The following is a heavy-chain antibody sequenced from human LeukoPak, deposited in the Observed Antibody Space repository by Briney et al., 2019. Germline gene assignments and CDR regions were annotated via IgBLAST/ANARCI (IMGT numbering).Heavy chain of an antibody. CDR2: ISGSGGST. CDR1: GSTFSSYA. J-gene: IGHJ4*02. D-gene: IGHD1-26*01. V-gene: IGHV3-23*01. CDR3: AKSLTRLTWELLCYFDY. Sequence: GGSLRLSCAASGSTFSSYAMSWVRQAPGKGLEWVSAISGSGGSTYYADSVKGRFTISRDNSKNTLYLQMNSLRAEDTAVYYCAKSLTRLTWELLCYFDYWGQGTLVTVSS.